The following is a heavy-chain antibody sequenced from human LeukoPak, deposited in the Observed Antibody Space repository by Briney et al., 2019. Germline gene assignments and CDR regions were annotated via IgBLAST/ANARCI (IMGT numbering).Heavy chain of an antibody. J-gene: IGHJ5*02. CDR1: GGSIGSYY. V-gene: IGHV4-59*01. CDR2: IYYKGNT. Sequence: PSETLSLTCIVSGGSIGSYYWSWIRQPPGKGLEWIGYIYYKGNTNYSPSLTSRVTISLDTSKNQFSLKLSSLTAADTAVYYCARSYSSGSYYSPFDPWGQGTLVTVSS. D-gene: IGHD3-10*01. CDR3: ARSYSSGSYYSPFDP.